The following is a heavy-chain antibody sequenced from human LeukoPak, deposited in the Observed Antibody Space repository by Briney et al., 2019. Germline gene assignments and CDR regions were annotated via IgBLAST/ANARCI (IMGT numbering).Heavy chain of an antibody. D-gene: IGHD3-22*01. CDR1: GYTFTTYG. V-gene: IGHV1-18*01. J-gene: IGHJ4*02. CDR2: INSYNGNT. CDR3: ARNRQGLDSSGYSYFDY. Sequence: ASVKVSCKASGYTFTTYGISWVRQAPGQGLEWLGWINSYNGNTNYAQKFQGRVTMTTGTSTRTAYMDLRSLRSDDTALYYCARNRQGLDSSGYSYFDYWGQGTLVTVSS.